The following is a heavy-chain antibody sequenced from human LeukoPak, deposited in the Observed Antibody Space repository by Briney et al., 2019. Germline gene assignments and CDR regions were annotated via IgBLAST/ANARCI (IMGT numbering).Heavy chain of an antibody. V-gene: IGHV3-7*01. CDR3: AREGREYYYDSSGYYSVDY. CDR1: GFTFSNYA. D-gene: IGHD3-22*01. J-gene: IGHJ4*02. Sequence: GRSLRLSSAASGFTFSNYAMHWVRQTPGKGLEWVANIKQDGSEKYYVDSVKGRFTISRDNAKNSLYLQMNSLRAEDTAVYYCAREGREYYYDSSGYYSVDYWGQGTLVTVSS. CDR2: IKQDGSEK.